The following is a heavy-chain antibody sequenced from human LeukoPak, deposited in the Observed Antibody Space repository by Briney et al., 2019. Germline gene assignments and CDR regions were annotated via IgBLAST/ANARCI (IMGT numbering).Heavy chain of an antibody. CDR2: INPNSGGT. CDR3: ARERKRHQKYSSGSQVDY. V-gene: IGHV1-2*02. D-gene: IGHD6-19*01. CDR1: GYTFTGYY. J-gene: IGHJ4*02. Sequence: ASVNVSCKASGYTFTGYYMHWVRQAPGQGLEWMGWINPNSGGTNYAQKFQGRVTMTRDTSISTAYMELSRLRSDDTAVYYCARERKRHQKYSSGSQVDYWGQGTLVTVSS.